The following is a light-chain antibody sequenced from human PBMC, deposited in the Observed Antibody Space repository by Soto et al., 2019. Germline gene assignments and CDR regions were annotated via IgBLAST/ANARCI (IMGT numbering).Light chain of an antibody. CDR2: GAS. CDR1: QSVSSSY. CDR3: QQYGSSPLT. J-gene: IGKJ4*01. V-gene: IGKV3-20*01. Sequence: EIVLTQSPGTLSLSPGERATLSCRASQSVSSSYLAWYQQKPGQATRLLIDGASSRATGIPDRFSGSGSGTDFTLTISRLEPEDFAVYYCQQYGSSPLTFGGGTKVEIK.